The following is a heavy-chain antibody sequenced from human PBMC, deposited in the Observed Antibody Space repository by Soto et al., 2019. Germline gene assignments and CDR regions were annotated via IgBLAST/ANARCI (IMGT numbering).Heavy chain of an antibody. Sequence: GGSLRLSCAASGFTFSSYGMHWVRQGPGKGLEWVAVIWYDGSNKYYADSVKGRFTISRDNSKNTLYLQMNSLRAENTAVYYCAREGMTFGAGHATFDYWGQGTLVTVSS. CDR2: IWYDGSNK. D-gene: IGHD1-20*01. J-gene: IGHJ4*02. V-gene: IGHV3-33*01. CDR1: GFTFSSYG. CDR3: AREGMTFGAGHATFDY.